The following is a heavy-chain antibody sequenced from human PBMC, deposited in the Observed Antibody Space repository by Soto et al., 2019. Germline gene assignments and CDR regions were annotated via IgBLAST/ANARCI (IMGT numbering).Heavy chain of an antibody. D-gene: IGHD3-10*01. Sequence: PGEALKISGNVSGYSFTSYWIIWVLQIPGKGRDWMVRIDPSDSYTNYSPSCQGHVTISADKSISTAYLQWSSLKASDTAMYYCASTIRITMVPYYYYYGMDVWGQGTTVTVSS. CDR3: ASTIRITMVPYYYYYGMDV. CDR1: GYSFTSYW. CDR2: IDPSDSYT. V-gene: IGHV5-10-1*01. J-gene: IGHJ6*02.